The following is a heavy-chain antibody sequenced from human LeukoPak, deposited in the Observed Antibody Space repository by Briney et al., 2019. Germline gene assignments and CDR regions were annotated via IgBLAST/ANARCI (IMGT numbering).Heavy chain of an antibody. D-gene: IGHD3-10*01. J-gene: IGHJ4*02. CDR2: IYYSGSS. CDR3: ASVLVSWGVRGAPYYFDY. V-gene: IGHV4-59*01. CDR1: GGPIRRYY. Sequence: PSESLSLTCTVTGGPIRRYYRTWIRQSPGKELEWIGNIYYSGSSSYNPSLESRVTMSVDTSKNQFSLKLRSVTAADTAVYYCASVLVSWGVRGAPYYFDYWGQGTLVTVSS.